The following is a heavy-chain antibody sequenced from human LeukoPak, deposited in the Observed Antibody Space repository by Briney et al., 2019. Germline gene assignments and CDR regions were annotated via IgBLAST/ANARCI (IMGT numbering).Heavy chain of an antibody. CDR1: GGSFSGYY. Sequence: SETLSLTCAVYGGSFSGYYWSWIRQPPGKGLEWIGEINHSGSTNYNPSLKSRVTISVDTSKNQFSLKLSSVTAADTAVYYCARWDREKGYCSSTSCSAVAFDIWGQGTMVTVSS. J-gene: IGHJ3*02. CDR3: ARWDREKGYCSSTSCSAVAFDI. CDR2: INHSGST. D-gene: IGHD2-2*01. V-gene: IGHV4-34*01.